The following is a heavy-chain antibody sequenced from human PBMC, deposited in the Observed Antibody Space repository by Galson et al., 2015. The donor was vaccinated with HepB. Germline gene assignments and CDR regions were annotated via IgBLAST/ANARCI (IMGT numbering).Heavy chain of an antibody. J-gene: IGHJ4*02. CDR3: ARGSPQWLALDY. Sequence: ETLSLTCAVYGGSFSGYYWSWIRQPPGKGLEWIGEINHSGSTNYNPSLKSRVTISVDTSKNQFSLKLSSVTAADTAVYYCARGSPQWLALDYWGQGTLVTVSS. CDR2: INHSGST. V-gene: IGHV4-34*01. CDR1: GGSFSGYY. D-gene: IGHD6-19*01.